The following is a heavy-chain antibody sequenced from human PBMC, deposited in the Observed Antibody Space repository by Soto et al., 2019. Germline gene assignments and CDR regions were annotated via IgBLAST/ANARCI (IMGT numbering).Heavy chain of an antibody. V-gene: IGHV4-34*01. CDR2: INHSGST. J-gene: IGHJ4*02. CDR1: GGSFSGYY. D-gene: IGHD6-19*01. Sequence: QVQLQQWGAGLLKPSETLSLTCAVYGGSFSGYYWSWIRQPPGKGLEWIGEINHSGSTNYNPSLKSRVTISVDTSKHQFFLKLSSVTAADTAVYYCARGLLESSGGYYFDYWGQGTLVTVSS. CDR3: ARGLLESSGGYYFDY.